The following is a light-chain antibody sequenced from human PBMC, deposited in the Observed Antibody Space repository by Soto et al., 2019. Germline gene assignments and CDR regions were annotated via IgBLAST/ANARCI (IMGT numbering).Light chain of an antibody. CDR2: DVS. Sequence: DVQMTQSPSTLSASVGDRVTITCRASQSINNLLAWYQQKPGKAPKFLIYDVSTLESGVPSRFSGSGSGTEFTLTISSLQPDDFATYYRQHYNSYSEAFGQGTKVDI. CDR3: QHYNSYSEA. CDR1: QSINNL. V-gene: IGKV1-5*01. J-gene: IGKJ1*01.